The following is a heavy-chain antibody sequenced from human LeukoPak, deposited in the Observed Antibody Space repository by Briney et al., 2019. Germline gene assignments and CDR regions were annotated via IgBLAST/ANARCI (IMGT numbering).Heavy chain of an antibody. J-gene: IGHJ4*02. CDR2: IIPIFGTA. D-gene: IGHD6-19*01. CDR1: GGTFSSYA. CDR3: ARESGWYSTWIDY. Sequence: SVKVSCKAPGGTFSSYAISWVRQAPGQGLEWMGGIIPIFGTANYAQKFQGRVTITADESTGTAYMELSSLRSEDTAVYYCARESGWYSTWIDYWGQGTLVTVSS. V-gene: IGHV1-69*13.